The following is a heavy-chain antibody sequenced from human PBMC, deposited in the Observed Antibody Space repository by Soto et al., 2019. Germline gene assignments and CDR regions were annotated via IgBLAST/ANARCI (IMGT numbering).Heavy chain of an antibody. V-gene: IGHV4-4*07. CDR3: ARDLDYYDSSGYYLSDP. Sequence: SETLSLTCTVSGGSISSYYWSWIRQPAGKGLEWIGRIYTSGSTNYNPSLKSRVTMSVDTSKNQFSLKLSSVTAADTAVYYCARDLDYYDSSGYYLSDPWGQGTLVTVSS. D-gene: IGHD3-22*01. J-gene: IGHJ5*02. CDR1: GGSISSYY. CDR2: IYTSGST.